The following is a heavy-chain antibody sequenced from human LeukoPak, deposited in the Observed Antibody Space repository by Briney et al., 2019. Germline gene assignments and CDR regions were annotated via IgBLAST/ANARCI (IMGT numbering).Heavy chain of an antibody. Sequence: PGGSLRLSCAASGFTFSSYSLNWVRQAPGKGLEWVSSISGSSSYIYYADSVRGRFTVSRDNAKNLLYLQMSSLRVEDTAVYYCARDRVASGLDAFDIWGQGTLVTVSS. CDR3: ARDRVASGLDAFDI. D-gene: IGHD3/OR15-3a*01. V-gene: IGHV3-21*01. CDR1: GFTFSSYS. CDR2: ISGSSSYI. J-gene: IGHJ3*02.